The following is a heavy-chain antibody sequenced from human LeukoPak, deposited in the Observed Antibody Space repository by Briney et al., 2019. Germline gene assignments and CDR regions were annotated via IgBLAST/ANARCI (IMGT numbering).Heavy chain of an antibody. CDR2: INTYNDNT. V-gene: IGHV1-18*01. D-gene: IGHD6-25*01. CDR3: AREAIAAGKNFDY. CDR1: GYTLISHG. J-gene: IGHJ4*02. Sequence: ASVKVPCKASGYTLISHGISWVRQAPGKGLEWMGWINTYNDNTNYAQEFQGRVTMTTDTSTDTAYMELRSLRSDDTAVYYCAREAIAAGKNFDYWGQGTLVTVSS.